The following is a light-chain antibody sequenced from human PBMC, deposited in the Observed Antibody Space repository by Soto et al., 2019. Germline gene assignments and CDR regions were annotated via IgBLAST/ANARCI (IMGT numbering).Light chain of an antibody. Sequence: DIQMTQSPSTLSGSVGDRVTITCRASQTISSWLAWYQQKPGKAPKLLIYKASTLKRGVPSRFSGSGSGTEFTLTISSLQPDDFATYYCQHYNSYSEAFGQGTKVDIK. CDR1: QTISSW. CDR2: KAS. CDR3: QHYNSYSEA. J-gene: IGKJ1*01. V-gene: IGKV1-5*03.